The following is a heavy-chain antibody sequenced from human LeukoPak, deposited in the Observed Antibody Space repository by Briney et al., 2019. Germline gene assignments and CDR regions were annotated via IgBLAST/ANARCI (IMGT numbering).Heavy chain of an antibody. J-gene: IGHJ5*02. CDR1: GGSISSYY. D-gene: IGHD4/OR15-4a*01. V-gene: IGHV4-59*01. Sequence: SETLSLTCTVSGGSISSYYWSWIRQPPGKGLEWVGYIYYSGSTNYNPSLKSRVTISVDTSKNQFSLKLSSVTAADTAVYYCARSRGLYNWFDPWGQGTLVTVSS. CDR3: ARSRGLYNWFDP. CDR2: IYYSGST.